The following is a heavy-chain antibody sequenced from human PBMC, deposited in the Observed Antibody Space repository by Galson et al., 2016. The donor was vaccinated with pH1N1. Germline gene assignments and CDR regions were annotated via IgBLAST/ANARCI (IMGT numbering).Heavy chain of an antibody. CDR2: IISKTYGGTT. V-gene: IGHV3-49*04. CDR3: IRDSRGYDFWGGCRLPDFEY. Sequence: LRLSCAASGFTFGDYNMNWVRQAPGKGLEWVGFIISKTYGGTTEYAASVKGRFTISRDDSKSIAYLQMNSLKTEDTAVYYCIRDSRGYDFWGGCRLPDFEYWGQGTLVTVSS. CDR1: GFTFGDYN. D-gene: IGHD3-3*01. J-gene: IGHJ4*02.